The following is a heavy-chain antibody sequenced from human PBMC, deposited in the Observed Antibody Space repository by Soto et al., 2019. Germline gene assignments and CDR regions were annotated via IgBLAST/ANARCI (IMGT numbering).Heavy chain of an antibody. CDR1: GFTFTMYW. D-gene: IGHD5-18*01. V-gene: IGHV3-74*01. J-gene: IGHJ4*02. Sequence: GGSLRLSCEASGFTFTMYWMHWVRQAPGKGLVWVSRVNSDGTGTTYADSVKGRFTVSRDNAKNSVFLQMDSLRAEDAGVYFCARGDPGYGYCKVGLWGQGPLLAVST. CDR2: VNSDGTGT. CDR3: ARGDPGYGYCKVGL.